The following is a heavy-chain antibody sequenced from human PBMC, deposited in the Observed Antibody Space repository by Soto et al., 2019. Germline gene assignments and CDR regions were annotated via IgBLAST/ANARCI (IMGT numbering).Heavy chain of an antibody. D-gene: IGHD3-16*02. Sequence: QVQLVQSGDEVKKPGASVKVSCTASGYIFVNYGIAWVRQAPGQGLEWMGRISTYTGNTHSATKVQGRLTMTTDTSTSTAYMDLGSLTSDDTAVYYCVMVDNFVTPTPQDVWGQGTTVTVSS. CDR2: ISTYTGNT. CDR3: VMVDNFVTPTPQDV. CDR1: GYIFVNYG. J-gene: IGHJ6*02. V-gene: IGHV1-18*01.